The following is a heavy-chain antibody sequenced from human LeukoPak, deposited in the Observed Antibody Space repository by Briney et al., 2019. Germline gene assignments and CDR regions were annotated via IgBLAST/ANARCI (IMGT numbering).Heavy chain of an antibody. Sequence: GESLRLSCAASGFPFSSYAMSWVRQAPGKGLEWVSTIGGSGGDTYYRDSVKGRFTISRDNSKDTLYLQVNSLRAEDTAVYYCARWGQVFMFEDYWGQGTLVTVSS. CDR2: IGGSGGDT. CDR3: ARWGQVFMFEDY. J-gene: IGHJ4*02. D-gene: IGHD3-16*01. V-gene: IGHV3-23*01. CDR1: GFPFSSYA.